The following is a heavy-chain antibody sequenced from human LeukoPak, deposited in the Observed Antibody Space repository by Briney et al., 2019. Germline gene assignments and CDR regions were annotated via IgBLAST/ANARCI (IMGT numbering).Heavy chain of an antibody. D-gene: IGHD5-24*01. CDR3: ARDIGDGYTAVDY. J-gene: IGHJ4*02. CDR1: GYTFTGYY. CDR2: INPNSGGT. Sequence: ASVKASCKASGYTFTGYYMHWVRQAPGQGLEWMGRINPNSGGTNYAQKFQGRVTMTRDTSISTAYMELSRLRSDDTAVYYCARDIGDGYTAVDYWGQGTLVTVSS. V-gene: IGHV1-2*06.